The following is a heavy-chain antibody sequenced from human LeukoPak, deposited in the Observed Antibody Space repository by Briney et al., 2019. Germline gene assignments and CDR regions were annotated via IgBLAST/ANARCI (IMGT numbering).Heavy chain of an antibody. Sequence: SETLSLTCTVSGGSISSGGYYWSWIRQPPGKGLEWIGEINHSGSTNYNPSLKSRVTISVDTSKNQFSLKLSSVTAADTAVYYCARGVDIVVVPAARLWFDPWGQGTLVTVSS. CDR2: INHSGST. V-gene: IGHV4-39*07. CDR3: ARGVDIVVVPAARLWFDP. CDR1: GGSISSGGYY. J-gene: IGHJ5*02. D-gene: IGHD2-2*03.